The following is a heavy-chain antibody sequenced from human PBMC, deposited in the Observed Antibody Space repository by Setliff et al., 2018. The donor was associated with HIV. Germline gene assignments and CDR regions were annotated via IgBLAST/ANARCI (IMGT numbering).Heavy chain of an antibody. CDR1: GFSFSDYS. J-gene: IGHJ4*02. CDR3: AREGLSGWYDFDS. Sequence: LKISCVASGFSFSDYSMNWIRQAPGKGLEWVSYISSSGRTTDYADSLKGRFTISRDNAKKSLYLQMTSLRAEDTAVYYCAREGLSGWYDFDSWGQGRLVTVSS. V-gene: IGHV3-11*04. CDR2: ISSSGRTT. D-gene: IGHD6-19*01.